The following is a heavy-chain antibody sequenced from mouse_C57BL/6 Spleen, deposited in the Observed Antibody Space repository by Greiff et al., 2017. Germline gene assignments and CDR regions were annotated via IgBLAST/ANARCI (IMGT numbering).Heavy chain of an antibody. D-gene: IGHD1-1*01. CDR2: IDPSDSET. CDR1: GYTFTSYW. V-gene: IGHV1-52*01. CDR3: ARDYGSSSHWYFDV. Sequence: VKLQQPGAELVRPGSSVKLSCKASGYTFTSYWMHWVKQRPIQGLEWIGNIDPSDSETHYNQKFKDKATLTVDKSSSTAYMQLSSLTSEDSAVYYCARDYGSSSHWYFDVWGTGTTVTVSS. J-gene: IGHJ1*03.